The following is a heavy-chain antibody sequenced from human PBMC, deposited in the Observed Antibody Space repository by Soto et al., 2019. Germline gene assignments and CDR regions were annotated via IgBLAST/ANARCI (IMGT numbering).Heavy chain of an antibody. Sequence: GASVKVSCKASGGTFSSYTISWVRQAPGQGLEWMGRIIPILGIANYAQKFQGRVTITADKSTSTAYMELSSLRSEDTAVYYCARGSDCSSTSCHRYYYMDVWGKGTTVT. D-gene: IGHD2-2*01. J-gene: IGHJ6*03. CDR1: GGTFSSYT. V-gene: IGHV1-69*02. CDR3: ARGSDCSSTSCHRYYYMDV. CDR2: IIPILGIA.